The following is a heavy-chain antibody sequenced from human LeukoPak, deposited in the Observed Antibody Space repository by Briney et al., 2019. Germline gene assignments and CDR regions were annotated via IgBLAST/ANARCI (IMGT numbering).Heavy chain of an antibody. J-gene: IGHJ4*02. CDR3: ARGVRVRSGSRAFYY. Sequence: PSETLSLTCAVYGGSFSGYYCSWIRQPPGKGLEGIVEINHSGSTNFNPSLKSRVPISVDTSKNQFSLKLSSVTAADTAVYYWARGVRVRSGSRAFYYWGKGTLVTVSS. CDR1: GGSFSGYY. CDR2: INHSGST. D-gene: IGHD3-10*01. V-gene: IGHV4-34*01.